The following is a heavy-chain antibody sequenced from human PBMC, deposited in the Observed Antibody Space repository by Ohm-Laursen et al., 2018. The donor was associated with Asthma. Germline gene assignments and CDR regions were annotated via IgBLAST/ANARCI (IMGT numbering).Heavy chain of an antibody. Sequence: SLRLSCVASGYTFSRYSIHWVRQVLGKGLEWVASISTASTFIYYADSVRGRFTTSRDNAKNSVYLQMNSLRAEDTALYYCARIGPEWELPGREYSLHHWGQGTQVTVSS. CDR2: ISTASTFI. D-gene: IGHD1-26*01. V-gene: IGHV3-21*01. CDR3: ARIGPEWELPGREYSLHH. CDR1: GYTFSRYS. J-gene: IGHJ1*01.